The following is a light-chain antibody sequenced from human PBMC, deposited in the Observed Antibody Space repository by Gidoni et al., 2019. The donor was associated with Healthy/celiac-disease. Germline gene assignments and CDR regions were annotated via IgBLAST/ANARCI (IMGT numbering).Light chain of an antibody. J-gene: IGKJ4*01. Sequence: DTVMTQSPDALGVSLGARATINCKSSQSVLYSSNNKNYLAWYQQKPGQPPNLLIYCASTRQSGVPDRFSGSGSGTDFTLTISSLQAEDGAVYYCQQYYSTPPTFGGGTKVEIK. CDR1: QSVLYSSNNKNY. CDR3: QQYYSTPPT. V-gene: IGKV4-1*01. CDR2: CAS.